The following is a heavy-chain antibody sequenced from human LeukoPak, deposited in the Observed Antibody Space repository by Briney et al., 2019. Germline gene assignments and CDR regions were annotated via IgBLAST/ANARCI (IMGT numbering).Heavy chain of an antibody. V-gene: IGHV3-23*01. CDR2: ISGSGGTT. CDR1: GFTFSSDG. CDR3: AKTNGYYSD. J-gene: IGHJ4*02. Sequence: GGSLRLSCAASGFTFSSDGMNWVRQAPGKGLEWVSGISGSGGTTYYADSVKGRFTISRDNSKNSLSLQVSSLRAEDTAVYYCAKTNGYYSDWGQGTLVTVSS. D-gene: IGHD3-22*01.